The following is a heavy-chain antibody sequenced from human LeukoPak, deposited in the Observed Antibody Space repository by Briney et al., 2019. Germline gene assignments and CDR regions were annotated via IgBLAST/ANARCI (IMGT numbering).Heavy chain of an antibody. Sequence: GGSPRLSCAASGFTFSSYSMNWVRQAPGKGLEWVSSISSSSSYIYYADSVKGRFTISRDNAKNSLYLQMNSLRAEDTAIYYCAKDSGTYQRSSYFDYWGQGTLVTVSS. J-gene: IGHJ4*02. D-gene: IGHD1-26*01. CDR2: ISSSSSYI. CDR1: GFTFSSYS. V-gene: IGHV3-21*04. CDR3: AKDSGTYQRSSYFDY.